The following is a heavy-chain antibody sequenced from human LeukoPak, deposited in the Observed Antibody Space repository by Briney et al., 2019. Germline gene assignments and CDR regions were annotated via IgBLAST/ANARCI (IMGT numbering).Heavy chain of an antibody. CDR1: GLTFSDYY. V-gene: IGHV3-11*01. J-gene: IGHJ4*02. CDR3: ARVGNYDYVWGSYRTLDY. CDR2: ISSSGSTI. Sequence: GSLRLSCAASGLTFSDYYMSWIRQAPGKGLEWVSYISSSGSTIYYADSVKGRFTISRDNAKNSLYLQINSLRAEDTAVYYCARVGNYDYVWGSYRTLDYWGQGTLVTVSS. D-gene: IGHD3-16*02.